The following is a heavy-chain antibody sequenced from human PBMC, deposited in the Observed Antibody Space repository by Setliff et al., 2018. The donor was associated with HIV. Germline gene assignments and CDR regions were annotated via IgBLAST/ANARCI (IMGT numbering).Heavy chain of an antibody. CDR1: GGPFTSA. D-gene: IGHD3-10*01. CDR3: ASDSPAARFEELEDHYYYFMYF. CDR2: IIPIFGTA. J-gene: IGHJ6*03. Sequence: ASVKVSCKASGGPFTSAFNWVRQVPGQGLEWMGGIIPIFGTANYAQNFGGRVTITADQSTTTSYLQLNSLRFEDTAIYYCASDSPAARFEELEDHYYYFMYFWGKGTTFTFSS. V-gene: IGHV1-69*13.